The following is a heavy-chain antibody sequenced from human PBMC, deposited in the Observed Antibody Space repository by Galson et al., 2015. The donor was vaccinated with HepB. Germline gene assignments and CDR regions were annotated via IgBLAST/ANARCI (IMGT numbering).Heavy chain of an antibody. D-gene: IGHD1-1*01. V-gene: IGHV3-30*18. CDR3: AKDRGVQLDPWVPYYGLDV. J-gene: IGHJ6*02. CDR2: ISRDGGSE. Sequence: SLRLSCAASRFAFSTYAMHWVRQAPGKGLEWVAVISRDGGSEYHADSVKGRFTISRDNSKNILYLRMNSLRPEDTAVYYCAKDRGVQLDPWVPYYGLDVWGQGTTVTVSS. CDR1: RFAFSTYA.